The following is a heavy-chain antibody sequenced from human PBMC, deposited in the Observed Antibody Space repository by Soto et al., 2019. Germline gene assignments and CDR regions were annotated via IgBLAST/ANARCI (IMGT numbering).Heavy chain of an antibody. V-gene: IGHV3-30*18. CDR1: GFSFGTYS. D-gene: IGHD3-10*01. J-gene: IGHJ6*02. CDR2: ISNDGGTG. Sequence: GGFQSPCCAAAGFSFGTYSMHWLRQAPGKGLGWVGGISNDGGTGHYAEFVKGRFTVSSANSNNTRYVLMNRLRDADTAEYYGAKVRVGGGIITNDVMDVGGQGTTVT. CDR3: AKVRVGGGIITNDVMDV.